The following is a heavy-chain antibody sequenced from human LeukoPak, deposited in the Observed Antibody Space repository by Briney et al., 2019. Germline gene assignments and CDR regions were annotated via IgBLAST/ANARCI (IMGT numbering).Heavy chain of an antibody. V-gene: IGHV4-59*01. CDR2: IYYSGST. J-gene: IGHJ5*02. Sequence: PSETLSLTSTVSGGSISSYYWSWIRPPPGKGLEWIGYIYYSGSTNYNPSLKSRVTISVDTSKNQFSLKLSSVTAADTAVHYCARNAWELPQGGFDPWGQGTLVTVSS. D-gene: IGHD1-26*01. CDR3: ARNAWELPQGGFDP. CDR1: GGSISSYY.